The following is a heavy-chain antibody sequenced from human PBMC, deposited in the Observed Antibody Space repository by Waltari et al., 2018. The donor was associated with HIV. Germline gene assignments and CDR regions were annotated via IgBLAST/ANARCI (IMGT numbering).Heavy chain of an antibody. Sequence: LSVSGGGLVQSGVSLRLSCAASGFTFTHLAFSWVRQAPGRGREWVSGFSGSGNTYYVDAVKGRFTISRDISKNILYLEMNNLRVDDTAVYYCAKGGLADNWFDPWGQGTPVTVSS. CDR3: AKGGLADNWFDP. D-gene: IGHD6-19*01. CDR1: GFTFTHLA. CDR2: FSGSGNT. V-gene: IGHV3-23*01. J-gene: IGHJ5*02.